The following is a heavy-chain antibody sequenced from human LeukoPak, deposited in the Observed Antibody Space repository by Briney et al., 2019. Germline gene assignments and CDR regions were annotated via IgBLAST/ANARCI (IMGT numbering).Heavy chain of an antibody. J-gene: IGHJ4*02. CDR3: APTAGHEYGDYLYYFDY. CDR1: GYTFTGYY. Sequence: ASVKVSCKASGYTFTGYYMHWVRQAPGQGLEWMGWINPNSGGTNYAQKFQGRVTMTRDTPISTAYMELSSLRSDDTAVYYCAPTAGHEYGDYLYYFDYWGQGTLVTVSS. D-gene: IGHD4-17*01. CDR2: INPNSGGT. V-gene: IGHV1-2*02.